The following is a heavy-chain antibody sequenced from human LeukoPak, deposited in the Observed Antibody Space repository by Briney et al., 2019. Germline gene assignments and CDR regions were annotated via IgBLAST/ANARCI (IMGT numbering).Heavy chain of an antibody. V-gene: IGHV3-23*01. D-gene: IGHD2-15*01. CDR3: AREPTYCSGGSCYQPD. J-gene: IGHJ4*02. Sequence: PGGSLRLSCAASRFTFSSYAMSWVRQAPGKGLEWVSAISGSGGSTYYADSVKGRFTISRDNAKNSLYLQMNSLRAEDTAVYYCAREPTYCSGGSCYQPDWGQGTLVTVSS. CDR1: RFTFSSYA. CDR2: ISGSGGST.